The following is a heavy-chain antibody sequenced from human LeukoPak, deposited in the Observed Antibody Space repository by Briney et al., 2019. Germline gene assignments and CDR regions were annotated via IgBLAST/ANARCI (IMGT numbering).Heavy chain of an antibody. CDR1: GCSISSSSYY. D-gene: IGHD6-19*01. CDR2: IYYSGST. V-gene: IGHV4-39*01. CDR3: ARLRGYSSGWYGVFY. Sequence: PSETLSLTCTVSGCSISSSSYYWGWIRQPPGKGLGWIGSIYYSGSTYYNPSLKSRVTISVDTSKNQFSLKLSSVTAADTAVYYCARLRGYSSGWYGVFYWGQGTLVTVSS. J-gene: IGHJ4*02.